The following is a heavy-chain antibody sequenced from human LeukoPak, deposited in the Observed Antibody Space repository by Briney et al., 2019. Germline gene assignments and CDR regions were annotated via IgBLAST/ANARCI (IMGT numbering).Heavy chain of an antibody. CDR2: IGSSGTYI. D-gene: IGHD6-13*01. CDR1: GFTFSYYS. Sequence: GGSLRLSCAVSGFTFSYYSMNWVRQAPGKGLEWVSSIGSSGTYIYYADSVRGRFTISRDNAKNSLYLQMNSLRAEDTAVYYCARGEYAIEAGGNDYWGQGTLVTVSS. CDR3: ARGEYAIEAGGNDY. J-gene: IGHJ4*02. V-gene: IGHV3-21*01.